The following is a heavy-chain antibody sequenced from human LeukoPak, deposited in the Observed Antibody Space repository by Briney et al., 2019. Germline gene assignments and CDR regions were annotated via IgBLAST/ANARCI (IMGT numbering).Heavy chain of an antibody. CDR2: IYYSGST. V-gene: IGHV4-61*01. CDR1: GDSVSSGTYY. D-gene: IGHD1-26*01. J-gene: IGHJ4*02. CDR3: ARAYSGSPPTIDY. Sequence: SETLSLTCTVSGDSVSSGTYYWGSVRQPPGKGLECVGYIYYSGSTNYNPSLKSRVTISVDTSKNQFSLKLSSVSAADTAVYYCARAYSGSPPTIDYWGQGTLVTVSS.